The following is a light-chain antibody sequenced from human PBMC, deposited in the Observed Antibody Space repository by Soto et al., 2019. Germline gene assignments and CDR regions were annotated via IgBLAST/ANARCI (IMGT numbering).Light chain of an antibody. CDR1: QSVLYSSNNKNY. CDR2: WAS. V-gene: IGKV4-1*01. CDR3: QQYYSTPLYT. Sequence: DIVMTQSPDSLAVSLGERATINCKSSQSVLYSSNNKNYLAWYQQKPRQPPKLLIYWASTRESGVPARFSGSGSGTDFTLTISSLQAEDVAVYYCQQYYSTPLYTFGQGTKLEIK. J-gene: IGKJ2*01.